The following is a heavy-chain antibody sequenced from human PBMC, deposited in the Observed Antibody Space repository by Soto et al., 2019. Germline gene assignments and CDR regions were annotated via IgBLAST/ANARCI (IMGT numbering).Heavy chain of an antibody. CDR3: AKDKGQWLVRYFDY. CDR2: ISYDGSNK. CDR1: GSTFSSYG. D-gene: IGHD6-19*01. J-gene: IGHJ4*02. V-gene: IGHV3-30*18. Sequence: QVQLVESGGGVVQPGRSLRLSCAASGSTFSSYGMHWVRQAPGKGLEWVAVISYDGSNKYYADSVKGRFTISRDNSKNTLYLQMNSLRAEDTAVYYCAKDKGQWLVRYFDYWGQGTLVTVSS.